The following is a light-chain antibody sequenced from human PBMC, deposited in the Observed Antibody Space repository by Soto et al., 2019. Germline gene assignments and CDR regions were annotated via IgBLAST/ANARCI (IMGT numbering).Light chain of an antibody. J-gene: IGKJ1*01. CDR3: QQYNNWPTWA. CDR1: QSVSRN. V-gene: IGKV3-15*01. CDR2: GAS. Sequence: EIVMTQSPATLSVSPGERATLSCRASQSVSRNIAWYQQKPGQAPRLLIYGASTRAIGIPARFSGSGSGTEFTLTISSLQSEVFAVYYCQQYNNWPTWAFGQGTKVEIK.